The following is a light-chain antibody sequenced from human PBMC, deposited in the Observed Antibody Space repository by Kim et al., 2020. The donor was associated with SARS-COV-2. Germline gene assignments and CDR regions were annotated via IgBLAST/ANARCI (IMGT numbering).Light chain of an antibody. V-gene: IGKV3-11*01. CDR1: QSVSSD. Sequence: EIVLTQSPAILSLSPGERATLSCRTSQSVSSDLAWYQQKPGQAPRLLIYDASKRATGIPARFSGSGSGTDFTLTISSLEPEDFAVYYCQQRSRWPPTFGGGTKVDIK. J-gene: IGKJ4*01. CDR3: QQRSRWPPT. CDR2: DAS.